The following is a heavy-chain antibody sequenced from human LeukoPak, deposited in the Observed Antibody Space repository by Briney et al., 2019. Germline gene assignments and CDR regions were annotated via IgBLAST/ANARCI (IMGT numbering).Heavy chain of an antibody. Sequence: SETLSLTCTVSGGSISSSSYYWGWIRQPPGKGLEWIGSIYYSGSTYYNPSLKSRVTISVDTSKNQFSLKLRSVTAADTAVYYCARRDLRFWEWSPRRLNYYYYMDVGGKGPRVTVPS. D-gene: IGHD3-3*01. CDR1: GGSISSSSYY. CDR2: IYYSGST. V-gene: IGHV4-39*01. J-gene: IGHJ6*03. CDR3: ARRDLRFWEWSPRRLNYYYYMDV.